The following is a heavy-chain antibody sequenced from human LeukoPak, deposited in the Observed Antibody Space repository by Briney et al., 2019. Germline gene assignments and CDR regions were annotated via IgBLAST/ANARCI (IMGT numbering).Heavy chain of an antibody. Sequence: GGSLRLSCAASQFTFSTYWMSWVRQAPGKGLEWVADIKQDGSEKYYVDSVKGRFTISRDNAKNSLYLQMNSLRAEDTAVYYCARPPYFDWLLSDGYFDLWGRGTLVTVSS. V-gene: IGHV3-7*03. D-gene: IGHD3-9*01. CDR2: IKQDGSEK. CDR3: ARPPYFDWLLSDGYFDL. J-gene: IGHJ2*01. CDR1: QFTFSTYW.